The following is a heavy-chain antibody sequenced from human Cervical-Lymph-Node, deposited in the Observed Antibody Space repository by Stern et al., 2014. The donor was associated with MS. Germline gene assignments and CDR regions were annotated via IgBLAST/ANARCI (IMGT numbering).Heavy chain of an antibody. CDR1: GFDFSGYC. CDR3: AKEYLTGYYYTMDV. V-gene: IGHV3-33*06. Sequence: VQLVESGGGVVQPGGSLRVSCESSGFDFSGYCMHLVRQIPGKGLEWVALIWFDGTNKHYADSVKARFTISRDNSKSTVYLQMNSLRVEDTAVYYCAKEYLTGYYYTMDVWGQGTTVIVSS. CDR2: IWFDGTNK. J-gene: IGHJ6*02.